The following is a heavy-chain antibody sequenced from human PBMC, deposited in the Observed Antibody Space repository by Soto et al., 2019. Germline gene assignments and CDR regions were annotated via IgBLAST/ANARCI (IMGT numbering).Heavy chain of an antibody. CDR1: GYTFTSYD. D-gene: IGHD6-13*01. CDR2: MNPNSGNT. Sequence: QVQLVQSGAEVKKPGASVKVSCKASGYTFTSYDINWVRQATGQGLEWMGWMNPNSGNTGYAQKFQGRVTRTRNTSISTAYLELSSLRSEDAAVYYCARGPGSWYYYYMDVWGKGTTVTVSS. J-gene: IGHJ6*03. CDR3: ARGPGSWYYYYMDV. V-gene: IGHV1-8*01.